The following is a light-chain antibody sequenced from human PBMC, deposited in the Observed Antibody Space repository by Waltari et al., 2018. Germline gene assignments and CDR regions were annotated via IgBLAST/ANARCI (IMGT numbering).Light chain of an antibody. V-gene: IGKV2-28*01. J-gene: IGKJ3*01. CDR3: MQALQTPFT. Sequence: IVMTQYPLSLPVTPGEPASISCRSSQSLLHSNVYNYLDWYLQKPGQSPQLLIYLGSNRASGVPDRFSGSGSGTDFTLKISRVEAEDVGVYYCMQALQTPFTFGPGTKVDIK. CDR1: QSLLHSNVYNY. CDR2: LGS.